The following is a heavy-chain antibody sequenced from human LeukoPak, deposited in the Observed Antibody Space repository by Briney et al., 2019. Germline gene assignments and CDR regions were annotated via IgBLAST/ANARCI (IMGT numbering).Heavy chain of an antibody. CDR1: GYTITELS. V-gene: IGHV1-24*01. D-gene: IGHD4-17*01. Sequence: ASVKVSCKVFGYTITELSMHWVRQAPGKGLECMGGFDPEDGETVYAQKFQGRVTMTEDTSTDTAYMELSSLRSEDTAVYYCANVGATVTTDYWFDPWGQGTLVTVSS. J-gene: IGHJ5*02. CDR2: FDPEDGET. CDR3: ANVGATVTTDYWFDP.